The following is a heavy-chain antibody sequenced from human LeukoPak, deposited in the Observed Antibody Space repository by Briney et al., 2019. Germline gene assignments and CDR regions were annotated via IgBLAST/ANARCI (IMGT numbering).Heavy chain of an antibody. CDR3: ARDRQGTPGTFDI. J-gene: IGHJ3*02. CDR1: GFTLTSYG. Sequence: GGSLRLSCAVSGFTLTSYGMHWVRQGPGKGLEWVAGIWYDGSQKYYADSVKGRFTISRDNSKNTLYLQMNSLRAEDTAVYYCARDRQGTPGTFDIWGQGTMVTVSP. D-gene: IGHD1-1*01. V-gene: IGHV3-33*01. CDR2: IWYDGSQK.